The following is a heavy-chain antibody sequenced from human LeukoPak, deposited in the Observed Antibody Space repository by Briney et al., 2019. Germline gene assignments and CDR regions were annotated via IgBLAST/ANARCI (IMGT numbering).Heavy chain of an antibody. J-gene: IGHJ4*02. CDR3: ARDSGAYYDSSSPPNRANY. CDR2: ISYDGSNK. Sequence: GGSLRLSCAASGFTFSSYAMHWVRQAPGKGLEWVAVISYDGSNKYYADSVKGRFTISRDNSKNTLYLQMNSLRAEDTAVYYCARDSGAYYDSSSPPNRANYWGQGTLVTVSS. V-gene: IGHV3-30-3*01. CDR1: GFTFSSYA. D-gene: IGHD3-22*01.